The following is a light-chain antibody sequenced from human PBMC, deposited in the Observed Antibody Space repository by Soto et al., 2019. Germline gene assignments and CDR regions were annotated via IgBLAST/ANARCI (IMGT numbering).Light chain of an antibody. CDR2: SNN. J-gene: IGLJ1*01. V-gene: IGLV1-44*01. CDR1: SSSVGSNA. CDR3: ATWDDSLNSYV. Sequence: QSVLTQTPSAYGTPGQRVTISCSGSSSSVGSNAVNWYQQLPGTAPKVLIYSNNQRPAGVPDRFSGSKSGTSASLAISGLQSEDEADYYCATWDDSLNSYVFGTGTKLTVL.